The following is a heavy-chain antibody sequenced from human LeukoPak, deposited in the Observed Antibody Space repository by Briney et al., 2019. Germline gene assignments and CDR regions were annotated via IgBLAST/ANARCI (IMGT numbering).Heavy chain of an antibody. CDR3: AREVGDGYNLWSDWFDP. V-gene: IGHV1-2*04. Sequence: ASVKVSCKASGYTFTGYYMHRVRQAPGQGLEWMGWINPNSGGTNYAQKFQGWVTMTRDTSTSTVYMELSSLRSEDTAVYYCAREVGDGYNLWSDWFDPWGQGTLVTVSS. CDR2: INPNSGGT. CDR1: GYTFTGYY. D-gene: IGHD5-24*01. J-gene: IGHJ5*02.